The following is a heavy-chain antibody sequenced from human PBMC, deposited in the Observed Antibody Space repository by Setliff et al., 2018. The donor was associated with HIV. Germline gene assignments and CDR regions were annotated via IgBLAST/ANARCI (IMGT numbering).Heavy chain of an antibody. V-gene: IGHV1-46*01. CDR3: AVEGDYYDSSGYLDY. CDR1: GYTFTSYY. CDR2: INPSSGST. J-gene: IGHJ4*02. D-gene: IGHD3-22*01. Sequence: ASVKVSCKASGYTFTSYYMHWVRQAPGQGLEWMGIINPSSGSTTYAQKFQGRVTITTDESTNTAYMELRSLRSEDTAMYYCAVEGDYYDSSGYLDYWGQGTLVTVSS.